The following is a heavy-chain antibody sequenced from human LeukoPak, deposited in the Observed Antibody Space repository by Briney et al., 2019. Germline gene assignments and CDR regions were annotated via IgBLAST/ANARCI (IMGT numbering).Heavy chain of an antibody. CDR2: ISGSGGST. J-gene: IGHJ4*02. CDR3: ARVGSQPYDFWSGYYRQNSPTDY. Sequence: GGSLRLSCAASGFTFSSYAMSWVRQAPGKGLEWVSAISGSGGSTYYADSVKGRFTISRDNAKNSLYLQMNSLRAEDTAVYYCARVGSQPYDFWSGYYRQNSPTDYWGQGTLVTVSS. V-gene: IGHV3-23*01. D-gene: IGHD3-3*01. CDR1: GFTFSSYA.